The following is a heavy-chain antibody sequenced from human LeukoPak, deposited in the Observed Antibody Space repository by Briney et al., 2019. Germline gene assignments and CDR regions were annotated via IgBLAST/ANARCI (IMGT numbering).Heavy chain of an antibody. D-gene: IGHD6-6*01. CDR3: ARVGSSEGWIDP. Sequence: VASGKVSCKASGGTFSSYIICWVRQAPGQGLEWMGRIIPILGVTNYAQKFQGRVTITAHKSTSTAYMELSSLRSEDTALYYCARVGSSEGWIDPWGQGTLATVSS. J-gene: IGHJ5*02. CDR1: GGTFSSYI. CDR2: IIPILGVT. V-gene: IGHV1-69*02.